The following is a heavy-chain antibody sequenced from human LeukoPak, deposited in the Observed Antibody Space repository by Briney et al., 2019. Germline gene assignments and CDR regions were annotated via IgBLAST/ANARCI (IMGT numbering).Heavy chain of an antibody. D-gene: IGHD5-18*01. V-gene: IGHV3-7*04. Sequence: GGSLRLSCADSGITFSSYWMSWVRQAPGKGLEWVANIKQDGSEKYYVDSVKGRFTISRDNAKNSLYLQMNSLRAEDTAVYYCARGRTWIQLTSIQGGGQGTLVTVSS. CDR3: ARGRTWIQLTSIQG. CDR1: GITFSSYW. J-gene: IGHJ4*02. CDR2: IKQDGSEK.